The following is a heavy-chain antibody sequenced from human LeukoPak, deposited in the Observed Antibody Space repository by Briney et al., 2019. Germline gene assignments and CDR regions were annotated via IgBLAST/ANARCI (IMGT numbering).Heavy chain of an antibody. CDR3: ASLGGSGSYHFDY. J-gene: IGHJ4*02. CDR2: IGSSSSYI. V-gene: IGHV3-21*01. CDR1: GFTFSSYS. D-gene: IGHD3-10*01. Sequence: PGRSLRLSCAASGFTFSSYSMNWVRQAPGKGLEWVSSIGSSSSYIYYADSVKGRFTISRDNAKNSLYLQMNSLRAEDTAVYYCASLGGSGSYHFDYWGQGTLVTVSS.